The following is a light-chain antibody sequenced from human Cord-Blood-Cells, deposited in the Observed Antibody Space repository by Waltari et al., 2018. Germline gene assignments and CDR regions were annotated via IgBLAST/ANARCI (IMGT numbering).Light chain of an antibody. CDR3: CSYAGSSTFVV. J-gene: IGLJ2*01. V-gene: IGLV2-23*03. CDR1: SSDVGSYNL. Sequence: QSALTQPASVSGSPGQSITISCTGTSSDVGSYNLVSWYQQHPGKAPKLMIYECSKRPSGVSNRFSGSKSGSTASLTTSGLQGEDEADYYCCSYAGSSTFVVFGGGTKLTVL. CDR2: ECS.